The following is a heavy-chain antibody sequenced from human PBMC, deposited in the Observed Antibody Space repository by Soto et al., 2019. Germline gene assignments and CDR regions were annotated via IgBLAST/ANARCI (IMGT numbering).Heavy chain of an antibody. CDR2: INAGNGNT. Sequence: QVQLVQSGAEVKKPGASVKVSCKASGYTFTSYAVHWVRQAPGQRLEWMGWINAGNGNTKYSQRLQDRVTLTMDTSANTAYLELSSLRSEDTAVYYCARGSEPAYSSWYVNGDYWGQGTLVTVSS. D-gene: IGHD6-13*01. CDR3: ARGSEPAYSSWYVNGDY. J-gene: IGHJ4*02. CDR1: GYTFTSYA. V-gene: IGHV1-3*01.